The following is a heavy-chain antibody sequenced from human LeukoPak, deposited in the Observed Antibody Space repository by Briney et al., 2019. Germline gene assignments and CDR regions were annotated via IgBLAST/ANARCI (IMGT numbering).Heavy chain of an antibody. CDR3: ARELRGYCSIPSCYTGFLDDY. J-gene: IGHJ4*02. CDR2: IYHSEST. Sequence: SETLSLTCTVSGYSISSGYYWGWIRQPPGKGLEWIGSIYHSESTYYNPSLKSRVTISVDTSKNQFSLKLSSVTAADTAVYYCARELRGYCSIPSCYTGFLDDYWGQGTLVTVSS. CDR1: GYSISSGYY. D-gene: IGHD2-2*02. V-gene: IGHV4-38-2*02.